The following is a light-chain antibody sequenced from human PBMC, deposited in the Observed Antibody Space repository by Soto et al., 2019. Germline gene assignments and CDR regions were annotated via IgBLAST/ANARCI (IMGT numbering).Light chain of an antibody. V-gene: IGKV3-15*01. CDR1: QSVSSK. CDR3: QQYTDWPIT. J-gene: IGKJ5*01. Sequence: EIVMTQAPATLSVSPGERAALSCRASQSVSSKLAWHRQRPGQAPRLLIYDASNRATGIPARFSGSGSGTDFTLTISSLQSEDFAVYYCQQYTDWPITFGQGPRLEIK. CDR2: DAS.